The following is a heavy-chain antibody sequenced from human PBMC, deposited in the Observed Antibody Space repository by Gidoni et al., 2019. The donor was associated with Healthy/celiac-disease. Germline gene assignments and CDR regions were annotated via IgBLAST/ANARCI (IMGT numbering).Heavy chain of an antibody. Sequence: QVQLQESGPGLVKPSETLSLTCTVSGGSVSSGSYYWSWIRQPPGKGLEWIGYIYYSGSTNYNPSLKSRVTISVDTSKNQFSLKLSSVTAADTAVYYCARDRLNYDFWSGPDYYYGMDVWGQGTTVTVSS. CDR3: ARDRLNYDFWSGPDYYYGMDV. CDR2: IYYSGST. CDR1: GGSVSSGSYY. D-gene: IGHD3-3*01. V-gene: IGHV4-61*01. J-gene: IGHJ6*02.